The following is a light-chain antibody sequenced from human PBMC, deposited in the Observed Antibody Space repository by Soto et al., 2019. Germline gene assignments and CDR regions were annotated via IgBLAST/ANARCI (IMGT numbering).Light chain of an antibody. CDR3: QQYNSYPCT. CDR1: QSIDGY. CDR2: AAS. Sequence: DIQMTQSPSSLSASVGDRVTITCRASQSIDGYLAWYQQKPGEAPKLLIYAASNLQSGVPSRFSGSGSGTDFTLIISSLQPDDFATYYCQQYNSYPCTFGQGTKVDIK. J-gene: IGKJ1*01. V-gene: IGKV1-5*01.